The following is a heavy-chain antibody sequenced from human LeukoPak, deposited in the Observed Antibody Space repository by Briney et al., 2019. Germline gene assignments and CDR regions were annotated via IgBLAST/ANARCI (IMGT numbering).Heavy chain of an antibody. J-gene: IGHJ4*02. Sequence: ASVTVSCKASGGTFSSYAISWVRQAPGQGLEWMGRIIPILGIANYAQKFQGRVTITADKSTSTAYMELSSLRSEDTAVYYCAIAVAGTLDYGGQGTLVTVSS. CDR1: GGTFSSYA. D-gene: IGHD6-19*01. CDR3: AIAVAGTLDY. CDR2: IIPILGIA. V-gene: IGHV1-69*10.